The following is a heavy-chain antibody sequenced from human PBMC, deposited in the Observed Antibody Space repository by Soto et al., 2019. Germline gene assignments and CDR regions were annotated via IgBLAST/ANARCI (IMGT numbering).Heavy chain of an antibody. CDR1: GGTFSSYA. CDR3: ARVDFSPASHGSGPDY. Sequence: SVKVSCKASGGTFSSYAISWVRQAPGQGLEWMGGIIPIFGTANYAQKFQGRVTITADESTSTAYMELSSLRSEDTAVYYCARVDFSPASHGSGPDYWGQGTLVTVSS. J-gene: IGHJ4*02. D-gene: IGHD3-9*01. CDR2: IIPIFGTA. V-gene: IGHV1-69*13.